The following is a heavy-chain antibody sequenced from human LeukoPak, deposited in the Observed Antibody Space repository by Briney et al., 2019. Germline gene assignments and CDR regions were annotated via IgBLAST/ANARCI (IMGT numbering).Heavy chain of an antibody. J-gene: IGHJ2*01. D-gene: IGHD5-24*01. V-gene: IGHV4-39*02. Sequence: PSETLSLTCTVSGGSTSSSSFYWGWIRQPPGKGLEWIGSIYYSGNTYYNPSLKSRVTISVDTSKNQFSLKLSSVTAADTAVYYCAGDGYKTNWYFDLWGRGTLVTVSS. CDR2: IYYSGNT. CDR3: AGDGYKTNWYFDL. CDR1: GGSTSSSSFY.